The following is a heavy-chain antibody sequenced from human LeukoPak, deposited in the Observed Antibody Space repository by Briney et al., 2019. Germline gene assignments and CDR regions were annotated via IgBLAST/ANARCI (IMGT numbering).Heavy chain of an antibody. CDR1: GGSISGRY. V-gene: IGHV4-59*08. CDR2: WRYDGSP. CDR3: VVTQKWLAFDY. J-gene: IGHJ4*02. D-gene: IGHD6-19*01. Sequence: SETLSLTCAVSGGSISGRYWSWIRQPPGKGLEWIANWRYDGSPNYTPSLESRATISLDTSKNQFSVRLTSVTAADTAVYYCVVTQKWLAFDYWGQGTLVTVSS.